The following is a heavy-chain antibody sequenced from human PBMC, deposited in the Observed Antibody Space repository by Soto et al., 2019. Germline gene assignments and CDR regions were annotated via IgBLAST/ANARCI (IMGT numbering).Heavy chain of an antibody. V-gene: IGHV3-30-3*01. Sequence: QVQLVESGGGVVQPGRSLRLSCAASGFTFSSYAMHWVRQAPGKGLEWVAVISYDGSNKYYADSVKGRFTISRDNSKNTLYLQMNSLRAEDTAVYYCASHPRGQQLVSRGDYWGQGTLVTVSS. CDR2: ISYDGSNK. CDR1: GFTFSSYA. D-gene: IGHD6-13*01. CDR3: ASHPRGQQLVSRGDY. J-gene: IGHJ4*02.